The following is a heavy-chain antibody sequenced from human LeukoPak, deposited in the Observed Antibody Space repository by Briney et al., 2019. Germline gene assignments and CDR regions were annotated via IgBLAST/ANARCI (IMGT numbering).Heavy chain of an antibody. J-gene: IGHJ4*02. Sequence: GGSLRLSCAASGFTFSDYYLSWIRQAPGKGLEWGSYISSSGGTIYYADSVKGRFTIPRANAKKSLNLQMTALRAEDTAVYYCARDSAGGSSALYYFDYWGQGTLVTVSS. CDR2: ISSSGGTI. CDR1: GFTFSDYY. D-gene: IGHD2-2*01. CDR3: ARDSAGGSSALYYFDY. V-gene: IGHV3-11*01.